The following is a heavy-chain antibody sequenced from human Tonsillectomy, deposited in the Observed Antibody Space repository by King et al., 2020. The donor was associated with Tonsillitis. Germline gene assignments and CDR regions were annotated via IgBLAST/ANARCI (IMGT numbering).Heavy chain of an antibody. V-gene: IGHV1-2*02. CDR3: ARGGSWYTSGSLVREDWYFDL. CDR2: INPNSGGT. J-gene: IGHJ2*01. D-gene: IGHD6-13*01. Sequence: QLVQSRAEVKKPGASVKVSCKSSGYTFTAYYLHWVRQAPGQGLEWMGWINPNSGGTNYVQKFQGRVTMTRDTSISTAYVELSRLRSDDTAVYYCARGGSWYTSGSLVREDWYFDLWGRGTLVTVSS. CDR1: GYTFTAYY.